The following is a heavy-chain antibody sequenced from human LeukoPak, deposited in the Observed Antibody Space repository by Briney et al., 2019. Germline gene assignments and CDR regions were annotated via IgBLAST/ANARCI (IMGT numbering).Heavy chain of an antibody. CDR2: ISTSSSYI. Sequence: GGSLRLSCAASGFTFSSYSMNWVRQAPGKGLEWVSSISTSSSYIYYADSVKGRFTISRDNAKNSLYLQMNSLRAEDTAVYYCARGSITMIAVETPDYWGQGTLVTVSS. V-gene: IGHV3-21*01. CDR3: ARGSITMIAVETPDY. CDR1: GFTFSSYS. J-gene: IGHJ4*02. D-gene: IGHD3-22*01.